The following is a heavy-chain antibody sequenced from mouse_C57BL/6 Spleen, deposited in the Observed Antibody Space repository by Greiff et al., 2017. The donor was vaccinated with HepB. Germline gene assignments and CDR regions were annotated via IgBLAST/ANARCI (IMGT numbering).Heavy chain of an antibody. D-gene: IGHD1-1*01. CDR2: IYPGDGDT. Sequence: QVQLQQSGAELVKPGASVKISCKASGYAFSSYWMNWVKQRPGKGLEWIGQIYPGDGDTNYNGKFKGKATLTADKSSSTAYMQLSSLTSEDSAVYFCAREKGYYYSSSYGAMDYWGQGPSVTVSS. V-gene: IGHV1-80*01. J-gene: IGHJ4*01. CDR3: AREKGYYYSSSYGAMDY. CDR1: GYAFSSYW.